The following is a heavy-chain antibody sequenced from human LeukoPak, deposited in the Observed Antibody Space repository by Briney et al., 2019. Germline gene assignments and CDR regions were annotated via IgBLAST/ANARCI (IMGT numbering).Heavy chain of an antibody. CDR2: IYYSGST. CDR1: GGSISSYY. D-gene: IGHD3-9*01. CDR3: ARIMGDYNILTGLYLNYSFDY. V-gene: IGHV4-59*08. J-gene: IGHJ4*02. Sequence: SETLSLTCTVSGGSISSYYWSWIRQPPGKGLEWIGYIYYSGSTNYNPSLKSRVTISVDTSKNQFSLKLSSVTAADTAVYYCARIMGDYNILTGLYLNYSFDYWGQGTLVTVSS.